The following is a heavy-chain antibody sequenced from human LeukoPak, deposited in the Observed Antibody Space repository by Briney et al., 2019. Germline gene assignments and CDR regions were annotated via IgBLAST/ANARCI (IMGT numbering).Heavy chain of an antibody. D-gene: IGHD4-17*01. Sequence: GGSLRLSCAASGFTFSSYGMHWVRQAPGKGLEWVAVISYDGSNKYYADSVKGRFTISRDNSKNTLYLQMNSLRAEDTAVYYCAKEYYGDYHFDYWGQGTLVTVSS. V-gene: IGHV3-30*18. J-gene: IGHJ4*02. CDR3: AKEYYGDYHFDY. CDR1: GFTFSSYG. CDR2: ISYDGSNK.